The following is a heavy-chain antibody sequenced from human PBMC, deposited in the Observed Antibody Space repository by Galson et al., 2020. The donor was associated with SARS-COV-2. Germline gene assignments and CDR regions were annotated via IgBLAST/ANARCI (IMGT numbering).Heavy chain of an antibody. V-gene: IGHV1-8*01. D-gene: IGHD4-17*01. J-gene: IGHJ6*03. CDR1: GYTFTSYD. CDR2: MNPNSGNT. CDR3: ARATVNHIPYYYYMDV. Sequence: ASVKVSCKASGYTFTSYDINWVRQATGQGLEWMGWMNPNSGNTGYAQKFQGRVTMTRNTSISTAYMELSSLRSEDTAVYYCARATVNHIPYYYYMDVWGKGTTVTVSS.